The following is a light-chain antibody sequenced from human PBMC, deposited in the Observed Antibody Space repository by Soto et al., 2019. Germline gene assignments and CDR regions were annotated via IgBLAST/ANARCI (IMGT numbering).Light chain of an antibody. CDR2: VNSDGSH. Sequence: QAVLTQPPSASASLGASVNLTCTLSSGHSDRAIAWHQQQPEKGPRYLMKVNSDGSHFKGDGIPDRFSGSSSGAERYLIISTLQPEDEADYHCQTWGTDRGVFGAGTKVTVL. J-gene: IGLJ1*01. CDR3: QTWGTDRGV. CDR1: SGHSDRA. V-gene: IGLV4-69*02.